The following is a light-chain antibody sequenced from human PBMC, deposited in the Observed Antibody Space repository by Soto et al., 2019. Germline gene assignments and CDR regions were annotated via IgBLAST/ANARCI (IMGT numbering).Light chain of an antibody. Sequence: QSVLTQPPSASGTPGQRVTISCSGGTSNIGTNTVTWNQQVPGTAPKLLLYHNIQRRSGVPDRFSGSKSGTSASLAISGLQSEDEADYYCAAWDDSLNGVIFGAGTKLTVL. CDR1: TSNIGTNT. CDR2: HNI. CDR3: AAWDDSLNGVI. V-gene: IGLV1-44*01. J-gene: IGLJ2*01.